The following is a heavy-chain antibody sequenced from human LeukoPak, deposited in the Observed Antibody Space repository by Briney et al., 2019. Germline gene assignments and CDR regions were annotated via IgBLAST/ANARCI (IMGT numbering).Heavy chain of an antibody. CDR3: AKEGAESFPDAFDI. D-gene: IGHD3-10*01. V-gene: IGHV4-59*01. J-gene: IGHJ3*02. CDR1: GDSISSYF. CDR2: IPYSGST. Sequence: SETLSLTCTVSGDSISSYFWSCIRQPPGKGLEWIGYIPYSGSTKNNPSLKGQATISIDTPKTQFSRKLASVTPADTAVYYCAKEGAESFPDAFDIWGQGTMITVSS.